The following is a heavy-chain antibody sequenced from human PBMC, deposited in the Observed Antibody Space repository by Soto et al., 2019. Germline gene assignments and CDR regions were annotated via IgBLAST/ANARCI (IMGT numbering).Heavy chain of an antibody. V-gene: IGHV3-30*03. Sequence: QVQLVESGGGVVQPGRSLRLSCAASGFTFSSYGMHWVSQAPGKGLEWVALISYDGSDKYYADSVKGRFTISRDNSKNTLYLQMNSLRVEDTAVYYCGSGQYFSDYWGQGVLVTVSS. J-gene: IGHJ4*02. CDR1: GFTFSSYG. CDR3: GSGQYFSDY. CDR2: ISYDGSDK.